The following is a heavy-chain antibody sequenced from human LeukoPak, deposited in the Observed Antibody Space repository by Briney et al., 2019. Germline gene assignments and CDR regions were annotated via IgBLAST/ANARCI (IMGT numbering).Heavy chain of an antibody. Sequence: GGSLRLSCAVSGFTFSSYSMSWVRQAPGKGLEWVSSISSSSSYIYYADSVKGRFTISRDNAKNSLYLQMNSLRAEDTAVYYCARDYDFWSGLDCWGRGTLVTVSS. J-gene: IGHJ4*02. CDR2: ISSSSSYI. CDR1: GFTFSSYS. D-gene: IGHD3-3*01. V-gene: IGHV3-21*01. CDR3: ARDYDFWSGLDC.